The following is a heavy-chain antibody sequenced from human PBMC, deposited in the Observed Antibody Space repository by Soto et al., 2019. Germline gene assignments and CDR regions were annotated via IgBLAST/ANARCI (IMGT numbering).Heavy chain of an antibody. D-gene: IGHD3-16*01. V-gene: IGHV3-30-3*01. CDR3: ARDMHGFYYGYVWGTPGY. Sequence: GGSLRLSCAASGFTFSSYAMHWVRQAPGKGLEWVAVISYDGSNKYYADSVKGRFTISRDNSKNTLYLQMNSLRAEDTAVYYCARDMHGFYYGYVWGTPGYWGQGTLVTVSS. CDR2: ISYDGSNK. CDR1: GFTFSSYA. J-gene: IGHJ4*02.